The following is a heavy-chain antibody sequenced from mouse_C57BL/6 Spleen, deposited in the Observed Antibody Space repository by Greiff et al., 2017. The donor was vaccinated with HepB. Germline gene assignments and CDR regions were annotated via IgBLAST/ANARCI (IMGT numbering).Heavy chain of an antibody. CDR2: INPNNGGT. CDR3: ARLLYYDYDGYAMDY. CDR1: GYTFTDYY. V-gene: IGHV1-26*01. D-gene: IGHD2-4*01. J-gene: IGHJ4*01. Sequence: EVQLQQSGPELVKPGASVKISCKASGYTFTDYYMNWVKQSHGKSLEWIGDINPNNGGTSYNQKFKGKATLTVDKSSSTAYMELRSLTSEDSAVYYCARLLYYDYDGYAMDYWGQGTSVTVSS.